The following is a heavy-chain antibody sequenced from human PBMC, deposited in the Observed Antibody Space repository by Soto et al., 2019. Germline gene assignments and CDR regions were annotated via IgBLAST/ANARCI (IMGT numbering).Heavy chain of an antibody. D-gene: IGHD4-17*01. CDR1: GGSFSGYY. V-gene: IGHV4-34*01. CDR3: ARRYGASFDY. J-gene: IGHJ4*02. Sequence: PSETLSLTCAVHGGSFSGYYWDWIRQPPGKGLEWIGEVNHGGTSNYNPSLKSRAIISVDTSKNQFSLKLTSVTAADTAVYYCARRYGASFDYWGQGTLVTSPQ. CDR2: VNHGGTS.